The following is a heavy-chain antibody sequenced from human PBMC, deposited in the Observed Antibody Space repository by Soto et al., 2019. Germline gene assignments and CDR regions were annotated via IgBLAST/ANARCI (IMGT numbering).Heavy chain of an antibody. J-gene: IGHJ4*02. CDR1: GDSISSSTYF. V-gene: IGHV4-39*02. CDR2: IYYSGST. Sequence: SETLSLTCTVSGDSISSSTYFWGWVRQPPGKGLEWIGSIYYSGSTYYNPSLKSRVTISVDTSKNHFSLKLSSLTAADTAVYYCAKNWNWGSLVHWGQGTLVTVSS. D-gene: IGHD7-27*01. CDR3: AKNWNWGSLVH.